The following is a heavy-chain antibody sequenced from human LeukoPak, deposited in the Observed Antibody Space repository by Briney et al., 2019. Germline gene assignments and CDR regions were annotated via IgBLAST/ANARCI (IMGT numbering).Heavy chain of an antibody. D-gene: IGHD2-15*01. J-gene: IGHJ4*02. CDR1: GFTFSSYE. Sequence: GGSLRLSCAASGFTFSSYEMNWLRQAPGKGLEWVSYISSSGSTIYYADSVKGRFTISRDNAKNSLYLQMNSLRAEDTAVYYCARQGWWKTYFDYWGQGTLVTVSS. CDR2: ISSSGSTI. V-gene: IGHV3-48*03. CDR3: ARQGWWKTYFDY.